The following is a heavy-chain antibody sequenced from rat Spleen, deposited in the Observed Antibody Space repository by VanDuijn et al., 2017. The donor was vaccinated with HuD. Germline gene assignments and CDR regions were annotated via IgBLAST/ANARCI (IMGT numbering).Heavy chain of an antibody. CDR3: TRPDYGYPFAY. CDR2: ISYDGGST. CDR1: GFTFSDYN. J-gene: IGHJ3*01. V-gene: IGHV5-7*01. Sequence: EVQLVESGGGLVQPGKSLKLSCAASGFTFSDYNMAWVRQAPKKGLEWVAAISYDGGSTYYRDSVKGRYTISRDNAKSTLYLQMDSLRSEDTATYYCTRPDYGYPFAYWGQGTLFTVSS. D-gene: IGHD1-7*01.